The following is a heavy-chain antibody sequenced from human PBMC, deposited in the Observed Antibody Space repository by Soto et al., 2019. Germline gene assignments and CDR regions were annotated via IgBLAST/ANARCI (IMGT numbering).Heavy chain of an antibody. D-gene: IGHD2-2*01. Sequence: EVQLVESGGGLVQPGGSLRLSCAASGFTFSTYWMHWIRQVPGKGLEWVSRINSDASHTYYADSVKGRFTISRDNAKNTLHLEMNSLRAEDTAVYYCVRDGHCMTTSCYGNWFDPWGHGPLVTVSS. CDR3: VRDGHCMTTSCYGNWFDP. CDR2: INSDASHT. CDR1: GFTFSTYW. V-gene: IGHV3-74*01. J-gene: IGHJ5*02.